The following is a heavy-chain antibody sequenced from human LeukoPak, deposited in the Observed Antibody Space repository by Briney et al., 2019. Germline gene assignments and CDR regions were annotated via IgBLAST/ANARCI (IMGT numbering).Heavy chain of an antibody. J-gene: IGHJ4*02. Sequence: GGSLRLSCAASGFMFSSNWMSWVRLAPGKGLEWVANIKEDGTETYYVDSVKGRFTISRDNAKNSLYLEMNSLRVEDTAVYYCAKEGRSLQTYWGQGTLVTVSS. D-gene: IGHD5-24*01. CDR1: GFMFSSNW. CDR3: AKEGRSLQTY. CDR2: IKEDGTET. V-gene: IGHV3-7*03.